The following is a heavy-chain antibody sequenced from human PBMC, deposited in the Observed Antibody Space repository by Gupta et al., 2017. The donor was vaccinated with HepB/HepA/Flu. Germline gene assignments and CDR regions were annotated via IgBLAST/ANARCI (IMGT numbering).Heavy chain of an antibody. Sequence: EVQLLESGGGLVQPGGSLRLSCAASGFPFSSYAMSWVRQAPGKGLEWVSGISGGGGSRNYADSVKGRFTISRDNSKNMLSLQMNSLRAEDTAVYYCARNSHIEVAGGYYRYWGQGTLVTVSS. J-gene: IGHJ4*02. D-gene: IGHD6-19*01. V-gene: IGHV3-23*01. CDR1: GFPFSSYA. CDR2: ISGGGGSR. CDR3: ARNSHIEVAGGYYRY.